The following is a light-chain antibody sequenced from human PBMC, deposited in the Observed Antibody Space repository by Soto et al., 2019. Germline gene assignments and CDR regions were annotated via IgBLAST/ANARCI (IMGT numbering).Light chain of an antibody. CDR2: EVS. Sequence: QSALTQPPSVSGSPGQSVTISCTGTSSDIGSYDRVSWYQQPPGTAPRLMIYEVSNRPSGVPDRFSGSKSGNTASLTISGLQPEDETDYYCPSSTTSKTYVFGTGTKVTVL. CDR3: PSSTTSKTYV. J-gene: IGLJ1*01. CDR1: SSDIGSYDR. V-gene: IGLV2-18*02.